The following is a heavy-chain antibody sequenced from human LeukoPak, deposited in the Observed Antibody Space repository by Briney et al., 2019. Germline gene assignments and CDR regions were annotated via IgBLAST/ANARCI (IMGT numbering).Heavy chain of an antibody. Sequence: GGSLRLSCAASVTFSNAWMNWVRQAPGKGLEWVGHFKIKADGGTTDYAAPVKDRFTISRDDSQNTLYLQMNSLKTEDTAVYYCARGSPMLRGRPFDYWGQGTLVTVSS. CDR1: VTFSNAW. D-gene: IGHD3-10*01. CDR3: ARGSPMLRGRPFDY. V-gene: IGHV3-15*01. J-gene: IGHJ4*02. CDR2: FKIKADGGTT.